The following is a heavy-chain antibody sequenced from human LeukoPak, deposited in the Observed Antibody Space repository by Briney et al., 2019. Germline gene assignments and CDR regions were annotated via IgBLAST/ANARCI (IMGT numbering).Heavy chain of an antibody. CDR2: INPNSGGT. V-gene: IGHV1-2*02. J-gene: IGHJ4*02. D-gene: IGHD3-10*01. Sequence: ASVKVSCTASGYTFTGYYMHWVRQAPGQGLEWMGWINPNSGGTNYAQKFQGRVTVTRDTSISTAYMELSRLRSDDTAVYYCARGVLWSSRQLFDYWGQGTLVTVSS. CDR3: ARGVLWSSRQLFDY. CDR1: GYTFTGYY.